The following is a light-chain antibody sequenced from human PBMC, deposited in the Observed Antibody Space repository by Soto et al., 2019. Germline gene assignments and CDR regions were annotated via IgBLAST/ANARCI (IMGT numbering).Light chain of an antibody. CDR3: SSYTNSITHV. Sequence: QSALTQPASVSGSPGQSITISCTGTSSDVGGYDYVSWYQQHPGKAPKLMIYGVSNRPSGVSNRFSGSKSGNTASLTISGLQAEDVADYYCSSYTNSITHVFGGGTKLTVL. CDR1: SSDVGGYDY. CDR2: GVS. J-gene: IGLJ3*02. V-gene: IGLV2-14*03.